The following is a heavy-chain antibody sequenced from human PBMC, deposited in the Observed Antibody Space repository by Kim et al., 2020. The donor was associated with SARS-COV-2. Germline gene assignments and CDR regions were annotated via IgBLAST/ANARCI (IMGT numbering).Heavy chain of an antibody. V-gene: IGHV4-38-2*02. J-gene: IGHJ4*02. CDR3: ARDRMVRGVIRY. Sequence: SETLSLTCTVSGYSISSGYYWGWIRQPPGKGLEWIGSIYHSGSTYYNPSLKSRVTISVDTSKNQFSLKLSSVTAADTAVYYCARDRMVRGVIRYWGQGTL. D-gene: IGHD3-10*01. CDR1: GYSISSGYY. CDR2: IYHSGST.